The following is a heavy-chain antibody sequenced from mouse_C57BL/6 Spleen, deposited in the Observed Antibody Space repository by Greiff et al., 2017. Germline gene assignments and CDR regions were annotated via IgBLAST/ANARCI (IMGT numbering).Heavy chain of an antibody. Sequence: QVQLQQPGAELVKPGASVKLSCKASGYTFTSYWMHWVKQRPGRGLEWIGSIDPNSGGTKYNEKFKSKAPLTVAKPSSPAYMQLSRLTSEYSAVYYCARGGYYGSSYYYDMDDWGKGTSVTVSS. CDR2: IDPNSGGT. D-gene: IGHD2-1*01. CDR1: GYTFTSYW. J-gene: IGHJ4*01. CDR3: ARGGYYGSSYYYDMDD. V-gene: IGHV1-72*01.